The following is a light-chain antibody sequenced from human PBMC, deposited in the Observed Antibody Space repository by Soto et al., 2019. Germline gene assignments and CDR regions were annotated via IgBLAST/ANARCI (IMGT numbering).Light chain of an antibody. CDR3: SSYTTTSAVA. V-gene: IGLV2-14*03. Sequence: QAVVTQPASVSGSPGQWITISCTGTSSDVGGYNYVSWYQQHPGKAPKLMIYDVTNRPSGVSYRFSGSKSGNTASLTISGLQAEDEADYYCSSYTTTSAVAFGGGTKVTVL. J-gene: IGLJ2*01. CDR1: SSDVGGYNY. CDR2: DVT.